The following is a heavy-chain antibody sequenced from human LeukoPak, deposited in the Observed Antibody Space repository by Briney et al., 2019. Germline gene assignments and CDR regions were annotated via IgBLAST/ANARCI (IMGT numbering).Heavy chain of an antibody. V-gene: IGHV1-18*01. J-gene: IGHJ5*02. D-gene: IGHD4-17*01. Sequence: ASVKVSCKASGYTLTSYGINWVRQAPGQGLEWMGWISPYNGNTKYAEKIQRRVTITTDTSTSTAYMELRSLSSDDTAVYYCARDQRGYGDSSGASKWIDPWGQGTLVTVSS. CDR1: GYTLTSYG. CDR3: ARDQRGYGDSSGASKWIDP. CDR2: ISPYNGNT.